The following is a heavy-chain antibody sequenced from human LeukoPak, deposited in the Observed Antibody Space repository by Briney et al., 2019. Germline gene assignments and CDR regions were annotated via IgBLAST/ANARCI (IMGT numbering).Heavy chain of an antibody. D-gene: IGHD3-16*02. CDR1: VGSFSGYY. CDR2: INHSGST. CDR3: ARGNYDYVWGSYRHPFDY. Sequence: KPSETLSLTCAVYVGSFSGYYWSWIRQPPGKGLEWIGEINHSGSTNYNPSLKSRVTISVDTSKNQFSLKLSSVTAADTAVYYCARGNYDYVWGSYRHPFDYWGQGTLVTVSS. V-gene: IGHV4-34*01. J-gene: IGHJ4*02.